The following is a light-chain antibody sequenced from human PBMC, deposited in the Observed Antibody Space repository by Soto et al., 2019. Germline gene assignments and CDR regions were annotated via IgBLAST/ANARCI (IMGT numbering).Light chain of an antibody. CDR3: QQRSNWPPIT. CDR1: QSIAGY. Sequence: ELVLTQSPATLSLSPGERATLSCRASQSIAGYLAWYQKKPGQAPRLLIYDTSNRVTGVPARFSGSGSGTDFTLSISSLEPEDFAVYYCQQRSNWPPITFGQGTRLEIK. V-gene: IGKV3-11*01. CDR2: DTS. J-gene: IGKJ5*01.